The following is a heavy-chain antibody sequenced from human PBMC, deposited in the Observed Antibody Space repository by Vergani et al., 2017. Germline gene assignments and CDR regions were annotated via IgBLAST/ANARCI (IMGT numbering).Heavy chain of an antibody. J-gene: IGHJ4*02. V-gene: IGHV4-39*01. CDR2: IYYSWRT. Sequence: QLQLQESGPGLVKPSETLSLTCTVSGGSISSSSYYWGWIRQPPGKGLEWIGSIYYSWRTYYNPSLKSRVTISVDTSKNQFSLKLSSVTAADTAVYYCALKHDYGDYQFDYWGQGTLVTVSS. D-gene: IGHD4-17*01. CDR1: GGSISSSSYY. CDR3: ALKHDYGDYQFDY.